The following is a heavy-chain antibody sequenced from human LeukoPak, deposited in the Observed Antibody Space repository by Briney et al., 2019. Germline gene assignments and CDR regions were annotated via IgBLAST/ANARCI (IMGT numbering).Heavy chain of an antibody. CDR1: GYTFTSYD. J-gene: IGHJ6*02. Sequence: GASVKVSCKASGYTFTSYDINWVRQATGQGLEWMGWMNPNSGNTGYAQKFQGRVTMTRNTSISTACMELSSLRSEDTAVYYCARMGGSYFYYYYGMDVWGQGTTVTVSS. D-gene: IGHD1-26*01. V-gene: IGHV1-8*01. CDR3: ARMGGSYFYYYYGMDV. CDR2: MNPNSGNT.